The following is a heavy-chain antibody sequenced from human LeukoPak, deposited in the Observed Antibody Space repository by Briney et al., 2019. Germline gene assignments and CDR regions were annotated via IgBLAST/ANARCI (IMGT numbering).Heavy chain of an antibody. V-gene: IGHV4-30-4*01. J-gene: IGHJ4*02. Sequence: SQTLSLTCPVSGGSISSGDYYWSWIRQPPGKGLEWIGYIYYRGSTYYNTFLKSRVTRSVDTSKNQFYLKLSSVTAADTAVYYGARQVYGSGSYYWIIDYWGQGTLVTVSS. CDR3: ARQVYGSGSYYWIIDY. CDR1: GGSISSGDYY. CDR2: IYYRGST. D-gene: IGHD3-10*01.